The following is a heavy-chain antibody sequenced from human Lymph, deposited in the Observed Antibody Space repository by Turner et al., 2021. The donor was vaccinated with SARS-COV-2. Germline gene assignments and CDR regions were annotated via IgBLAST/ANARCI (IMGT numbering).Heavy chain of an antibody. D-gene: IGHD1-1*01. J-gene: IGHJ4*02. V-gene: IGHV1-24*01. CDR2: FEPEDGET. Sequence: QVQLVQSGAEVKKPGASVKVSCTVSGSTLTELSIHWVRQAPGKGLEWMGGFEPEDGETIYAKKFQGRVTMTEDTSTDTAYMELSSLRSEDTAVYYCATLKSNWKILTGRYYFDFWGQGTLVIVSS. CDR3: ATLKSNWKILTGRYYFDF. CDR1: GSTLTELS.